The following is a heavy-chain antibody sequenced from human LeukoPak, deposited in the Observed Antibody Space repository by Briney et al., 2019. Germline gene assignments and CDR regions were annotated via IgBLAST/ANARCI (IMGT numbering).Heavy chain of an antibody. J-gene: IGHJ3*02. Sequence: GGSLRLSCAASGFTFDNYGMSRVRQAPGKGLEWVSGINWNGGSTGYADSVKGRFTISRDNAKNSLYLQMNSLRAEDTALYYCARIDTYYYDSSGYYSAFDIWGQGTIVTVSS. CDR2: INWNGGST. CDR3: ARIDTYYYDSSGYYSAFDI. CDR1: GFTFDNYG. V-gene: IGHV3-20*04. D-gene: IGHD3-22*01.